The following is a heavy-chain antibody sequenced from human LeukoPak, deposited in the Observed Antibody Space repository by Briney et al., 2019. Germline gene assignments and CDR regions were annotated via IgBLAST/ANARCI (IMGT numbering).Heavy chain of an antibody. V-gene: IGHV3-23*01. D-gene: IGHD7-27*01. CDR1: GFTFGTYG. CDR2: ITGSSTWT. CDR3: ARELVSLGTGYFDL. J-gene: IGHJ2*01. Sequence: PGGSLRLSCEASGFTFGTYGMTWVRQAPGKGLERVSGITGSSTWTYYGDSVRGRFTISRDNSKNTLHLQMNNLTADDTAIYYCARELVSLGTGYFDLWGRGTLVTVSS.